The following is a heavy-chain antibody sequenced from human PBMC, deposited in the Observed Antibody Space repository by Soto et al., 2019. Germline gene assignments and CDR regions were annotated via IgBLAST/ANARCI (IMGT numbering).Heavy chain of an antibody. J-gene: IGHJ5*02. CDR2: ISYTGIT. V-gene: IGHV4-59*11. D-gene: IGHD2-8*01. CDR1: GASIGAHY. CDR3: ASDRNGVYYFDP. Sequence: QLLLQESGPGLVKPSETLSLTCNVSGASIGAHYWHWIRQSPGKGLEWIGYISYTGITRYNLSVSSRASTSVDTSKNQLSLTLTSVTAADTAVYYCASDRNGVYYFDPWGQGTLVTVSS.